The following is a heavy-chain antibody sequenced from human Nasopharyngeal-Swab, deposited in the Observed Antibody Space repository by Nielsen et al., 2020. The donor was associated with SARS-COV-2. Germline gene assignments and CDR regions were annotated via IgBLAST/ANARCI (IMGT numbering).Heavy chain of an antibody. Sequence: SETLSLTCTVSGCSISSGGYYWSWIRQHPGKGLEWIGYVISSGSTYYSPSLKSRLSISVDTSNNQFSLRLSSATAADTGVYYCARGDIVGATNVWFDPWGQGTLVTVSS. J-gene: IGHJ5*02. V-gene: IGHV4-31*03. CDR1: GCSISSGGYY. D-gene: IGHD1-26*01. CDR3: ARGDIVGATNVWFDP. CDR2: VISSGST.